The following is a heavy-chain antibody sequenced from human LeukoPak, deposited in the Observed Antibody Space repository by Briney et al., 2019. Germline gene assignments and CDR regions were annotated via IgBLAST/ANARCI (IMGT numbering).Heavy chain of an antibody. CDR2: IKQDGSEK. CDR3: ASYGGTSGGAFDI. D-gene: IGHD4-23*01. Sequence: PGGSLRLSCAASGFTFSSYWMSSVRQAPGKGLEWVANIKQDGSEKYYVDSVKGRFTISRDNAKNSLYLQMNSLRAEDTAVYYCASYGGTSGGAFDIWGQGTMVTVSS. CDR1: GFTFSSYW. J-gene: IGHJ3*02. V-gene: IGHV3-7*01.